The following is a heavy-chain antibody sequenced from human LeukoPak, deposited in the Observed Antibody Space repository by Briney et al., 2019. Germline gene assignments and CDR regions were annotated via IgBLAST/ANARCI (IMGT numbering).Heavy chain of an antibody. CDR2: IKQDGSET. CDR3: ARDYYGSGSYPLDY. D-gene: IGHD3-10*01. CDR1: GFIFSNYW. Sequence: GGSLRLSCATSGFIFSNYWMSWVRQAPGKGLEWVANIKQDGSETYYVDSVKGRFTISRDDAKNSLYLQMNSLRAEDTAVYYCARDYYGSGSYPLDYWGQGTLVTVSS. V-gene: IGHV3-7*01. J-gene: IGHJ4*02.